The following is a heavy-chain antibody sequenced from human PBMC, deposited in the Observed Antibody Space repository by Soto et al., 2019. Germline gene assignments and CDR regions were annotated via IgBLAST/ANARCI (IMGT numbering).Heavy chain of an antibody. Sequence: EGQLLESGGGLVQPGGSLRLSCVASGFTFSDYAMRWVRQGPGKDLEWASGISGVGGSTYYSDSLKGRFTISRDNSKNTVSLQMNNLTADETAVYYCATQRVGSSWYRAFHRWGQGTLVTVSS. V-gene: IGHV3-23*01. D-gene: IGHD6-13*01. CDR2: ISGVGGST. CDR1: GFTFSDYA. J-gene: IGHJ5*02. CDR3: ATQRVGSSWYRAFHR.